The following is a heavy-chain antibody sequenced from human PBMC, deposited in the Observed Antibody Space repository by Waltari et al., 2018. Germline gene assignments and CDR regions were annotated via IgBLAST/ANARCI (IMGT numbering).Heavy chain of an antibody. CDR1: GGSIGRHY. Sequence: QVQLQESGPRLVKPSETLSLTCTISGGSIGRHYWSWLRQSPGKGLEWIGYIFHSGTTDYNPSLRSRVTISVDTSKNQFSLKLISVTAADTALYYCARERFSHSSSYFLYAFDMWGQGTMVTVSS. D-gene: IGHD3-22*01. CDR3: ARERFSHSSSYFLYAFDM. J-gene: IGHJ3*02. V-gene: IGHV4-59*11. CDR2: IFHSGTT.